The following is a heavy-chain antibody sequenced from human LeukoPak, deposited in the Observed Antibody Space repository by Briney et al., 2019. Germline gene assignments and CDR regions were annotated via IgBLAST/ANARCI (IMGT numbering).Heavy chain of an antibody. D-gene: IGHD3-3*01. CDR1: GFTFSSYA. CDR3: AKAFTIFGVVTQFDY. V-gene: IGHV3-23*01. J-gene: IGHJ4*02. Sequence: PGGSLRLSCAASGFTFSSYAMSWVRQAPGKGLEWVSAISGSGGSTYYADSVKGRFTISRDNSKNTLYLQMNSLRAEDTAVYYCAKAFTIFGVVTQFDYWGQGTLVTVSS. CDR2: ISGSGGST.